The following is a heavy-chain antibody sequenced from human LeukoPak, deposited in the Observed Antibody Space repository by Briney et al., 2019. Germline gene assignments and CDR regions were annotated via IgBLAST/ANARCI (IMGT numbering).Heavy chain of an antibody. CDR3: ARGYGGIYYYYMDV. Sequence: GSLRLSCAASGFTFSSYEMNWIRQPPGKGLEWIGEINHSGSTNYNPSLKSRVTISVDTSKNQFSLKLSSVTAADTAVYYCARGYGGIYYYYMDVWGKGTTVTVSS. J-gene: IGHJ6*03. V-gene: IGHV4-34*01. D-gene: IGHD3-16*01. CDR1: GFTFSSYE. CDR2: INHSGST.